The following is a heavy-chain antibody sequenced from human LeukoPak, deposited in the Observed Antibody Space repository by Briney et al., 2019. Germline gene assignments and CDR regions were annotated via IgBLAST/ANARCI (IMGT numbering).Heavy chain of an antibody. J-gene: IGHJ4*02. Sequence: GGSLRLSCAASGFAFSSYWMSWVRQAPGKGLEWVANIRPDGSGTDYVDSVKGRFTISRDNAKNSLYLQMNSLRAEDTALYYCARIGGWFGNDYWGQGTLVTVSS. CDR2: IRPDGSGT. CDR1: GFAFSSYW. D-gene: IGHD3-10*01. CDR3: ARIGGWFGNDY. V-gene: IGHV3-7*05.